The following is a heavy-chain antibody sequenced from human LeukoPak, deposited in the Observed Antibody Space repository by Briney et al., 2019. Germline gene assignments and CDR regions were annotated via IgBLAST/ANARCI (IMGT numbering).Heavy chain of an antibody. V-gene: IGHV3-23*01. D-gene: IGHD3-3*01. CDR1: GFTFSSYA. J-gene: IGHJ3*02. CDR2: ISGSGGST. CDR3: AKNGLRLLEWLLSRDAFDI. Sequence: GGSLRLSCAASGFTFSSYAISWVRQAPGKGLEWVSAISGSGGSTYYADSVKGRFTISRDNSKNTLYLQMNSLRAEDTAVYYCAKNGLRLLEWLLSRDAFDIWGQGTMVTVSS.